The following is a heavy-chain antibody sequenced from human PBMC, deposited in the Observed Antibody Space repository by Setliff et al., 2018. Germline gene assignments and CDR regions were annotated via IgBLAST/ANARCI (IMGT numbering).Heavy chain of an antibody. D-gene: IGHD3-10*01. CDR1: GGTFNTYG. CDR2: VIPIIGEP. J-gene: IGHJ4*02. Sequence: SVKVSCKASGGTFNTYGLSWVRQAPGQGLEWMGGVIPIIGEPNYAQKFQGRDTITADESTSTAYMELRSLKSEDTAVYYCAREALQRAGLYFFDIWGQGMLVTVSS. CDR3: AREALQRAGLYFFDI. V-gene: IGHV1-69*13.